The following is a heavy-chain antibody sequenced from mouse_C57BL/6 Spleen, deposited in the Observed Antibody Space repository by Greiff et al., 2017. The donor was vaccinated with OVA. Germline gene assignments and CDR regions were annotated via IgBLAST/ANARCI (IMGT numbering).Heavy chain of an antibody. CDR2: IDPSDSYT. D-gene: IGHD3-3*01. V-gene: IGHV1-69*01. CDR1: GYTFTSYW. CDR3: ARGTGRAMDY. Sequence: QVQLQQPGAELVMPGASVKLSCKASGYTFTSYWMHWVKQRPGQGLEWIGEIDPSDSYTNYNQKFKGKSTLTVDKSSSTAYMQLSSLTSEDSAVYYCARGTGRAMDYWGQGTLVTVSA. J-gene: IGHJ3*01.